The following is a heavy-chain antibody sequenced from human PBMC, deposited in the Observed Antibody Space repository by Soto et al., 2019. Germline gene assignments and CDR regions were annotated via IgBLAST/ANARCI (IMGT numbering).Heavy chain of an antibody. Sequence: SETLSLTCTVSGGSLNSYYWTWIRQSPGKGLEWIGYVSSTGSTNYNPSLKSRVILSLDTSTSEVSLSLTSVTAADAAVYFCARFSPPRKSYDSNPGWFDPWGQG. J-gene: IGHJ5*02. V-gene: IGHV4-59*01. CDR2: VSSTGST. CDR3: ARFSPPRKSYDSNPGWFDP. D-gene: IGHD3-22*01. CDR1: GGSLNSYY.